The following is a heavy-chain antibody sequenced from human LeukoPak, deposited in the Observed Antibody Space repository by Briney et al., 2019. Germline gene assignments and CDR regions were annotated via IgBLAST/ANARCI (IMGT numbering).Heavy chain of an antibody. CDR2: IRYDGSDK. CDR3: ANSGWSPKA. Sequence: TGGSLRLSCAASGFTFSSYAMSWVRQAPGKGLEWVAFIRYDGSDKYYADSVKGRFTISRDNSKNTLYLQMNSLRAEDTAVYYCANSGWSPKAWGQGTLVTVSS. J-gene: IGHJ5*02. V-gene: IGHV3-30*02. CDR1: GFTFSSYA. D-gene: IGHD6-19*01.